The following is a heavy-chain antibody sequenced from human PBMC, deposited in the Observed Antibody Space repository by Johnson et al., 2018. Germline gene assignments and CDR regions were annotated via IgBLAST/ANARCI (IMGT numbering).Heavy chain of an antibody. CDR2: ISYDGSNK. J-gene: IGHJ3*02. CDR3: ARANPLWSGYYGGIGQLGDDAFDI. Sequence: QVQLVETGGGVVQPGRSLRLSCAASGFTFSSYAMHWVRQAPGKGLEWVAVISYDGSNKYYADAVKGRFTISRDNSKNTLYLQMNSLRAEDTAVYYRARANPLWSGYYGGIGQLGDDAFDIWGQGTMVTVSS. V-gene: IGHV3-30-3*01. CDR1: GFTFSSYA. D-gene: IGHD3-3*01.